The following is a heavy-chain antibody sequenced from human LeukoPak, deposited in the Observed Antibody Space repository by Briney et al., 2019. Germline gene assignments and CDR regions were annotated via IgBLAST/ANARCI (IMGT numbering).Heavy chain of an antibody. V-gene: IGHV4-4*02. D-gene: IGHD3-16*01. CDR3: ALLGDGRIGMGLLGSFDY. CDR1: GGSISSSNW. CDR2: IYHSGIT. Sequence: SETLSLTCAVSGGSISSSNWWSWVRQPPGKGLEWIGEIYHSGITNYNPSLKSRVTISVDKSKNHFSLKLSSVTAADTAVYFCALLGDGRIGMGLLGSFDYWGQGTLVTVSP. J-gene: IGHJ4*02.